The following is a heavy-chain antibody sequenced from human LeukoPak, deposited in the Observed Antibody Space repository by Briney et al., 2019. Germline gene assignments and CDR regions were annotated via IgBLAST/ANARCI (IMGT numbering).Heavy chain of an antibody. CDR2: INSDGSWT. D-gene: IGHD3-10*01. CDR1: GNYW. CDR3: AKVRQAMVRGVNWFDP. J-gene: IGHJ5*02. Sequence: GGSLRLSCAASGNYWMHWVRQAPGKGLVWVSHINSDGSWTSYADSVKGRFTISRDNSKSTLYLQMNSLRAEDTAVYYCAKVRQAMVRGVNWFDPWGQGTLVTVSS. V-gene: IGHV3-74*01.